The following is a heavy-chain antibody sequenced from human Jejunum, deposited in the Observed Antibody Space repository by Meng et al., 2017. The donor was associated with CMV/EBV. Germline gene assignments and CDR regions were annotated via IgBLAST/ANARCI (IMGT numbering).Heavy chain of an antibody. CDR2: ISSTGGT. CDR1: FTVSSNY. V-gene: IGHV3-66*03. Sequence: FTVSSNYLGWVRQAPGKGLGWVSVISSTGGTYYADSVKGRFTISRDNSKNTLYLQMNSLRVEDTAVYYCARDSGADSVATGDFDYWGQGTLVTVSS. D-gene: IGHD5-12*01. J-gene: IGHJ4*02. CDR3: ARDSGADSVATGDFDY.